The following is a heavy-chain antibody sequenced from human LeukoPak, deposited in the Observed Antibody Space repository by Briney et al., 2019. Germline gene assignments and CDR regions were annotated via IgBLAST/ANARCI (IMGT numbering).Heavy chain of an antibody. CDR2: IYYPGTT. Sequence: PSETLSPACTVSGGSISRYSWSWVRQPPGKGLEWIAYIYYPGTTSYNPSLRSRVTLSLDSSKSHFSLRLSSVTAADTAVYYCARGTDYGVNSYFDSWGQGTLVTVSS. D-gene: IGHD4-23*01. J-gene: IGHJ4*02. CDR1: GGSISRYS. CDR3: ARGTDYGVNSYFDS. V-gene: IGHV4-59*01.